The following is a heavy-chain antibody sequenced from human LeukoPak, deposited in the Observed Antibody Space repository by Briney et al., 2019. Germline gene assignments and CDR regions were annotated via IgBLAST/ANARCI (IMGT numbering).Heavy chain of an antibody. CDR1: GLTFSGYG. D-gene: IGHD3-16*01. V-gene: IGHV3-33*01. CDR2: IWYDGSKT. J-gene: IGHJ3*02. Sequence: GGPLKLSLVALGLTFSGYGMHGVPQPPAKGLQWVAVIWYDGSKTYYADSVKGRFTISRDNSKDTLYLQMSSLRVEDTAAYYCARYLGGRNAFDIWGQGTMVTVSS. CDR3: ARYLGGRNAFDI.